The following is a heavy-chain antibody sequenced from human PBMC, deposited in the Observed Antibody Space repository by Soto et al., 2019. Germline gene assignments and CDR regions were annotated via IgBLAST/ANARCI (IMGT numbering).Heavy chain of an antibody. J-gene: IGHJ4*02. CDR3: ARANVDSSGYPSLWFDY. D-gene: IGHD3-22*01. CDR1: GYTFTGYY. CDR2: INPNSGGT. V-gene: IGHV1-2*04. Sequence: ASVKVSCKASGYTFTGYYMRWVRQAPGQGLEWMGWINPNSGGTNYAQKNQGWVNMTRDTSISTAYIELSRLRSEDTAVNYCARANVDSSGYPSLWFDYWGQGTLVTVSS.